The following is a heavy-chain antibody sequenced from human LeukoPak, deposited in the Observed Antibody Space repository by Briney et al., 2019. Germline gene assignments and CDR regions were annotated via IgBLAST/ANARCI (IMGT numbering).Heavy chain of an antibody. Sequence: GGSLRLSCAASGFTFSGSAMHWVRQASGKGLEWVGRIRSKANSYATAYAASVKGRFTISRDDSKNTAYLQMNSLKTEDTAVYYCTRHIDYGDYGWYDWYFDLWGRGTLVTVSS. CDR1: GFTFSGSA. D-gene: IGHD4-17*01. CDR2: IRSKANSYAT. J-gene: IGHJ2*01. CDR3: TRHIDYGDYGWYDWYFDL. V-gene: IGHV3-73*01.